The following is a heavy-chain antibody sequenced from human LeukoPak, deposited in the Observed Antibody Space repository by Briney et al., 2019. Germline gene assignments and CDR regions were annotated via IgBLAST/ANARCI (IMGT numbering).Heavy chain of an antibody. D-gene: IGHD6-19*01. Sequence: SETLSLTCAVYGGSFSGYYWSWIRHPPRKGLEWIGEINHSGSTNYNPSLKSRVTISVDTSKNQFSLELSAVTAADTAVYYCAREGSGLRPWGQGTLVTVSS. V-gene: IGHV4-34*01. CDR1: GGSFSGYY. CDR2: INHSGST. CDR3: AREGSGLRP. J-gene: IGHJ4*02.